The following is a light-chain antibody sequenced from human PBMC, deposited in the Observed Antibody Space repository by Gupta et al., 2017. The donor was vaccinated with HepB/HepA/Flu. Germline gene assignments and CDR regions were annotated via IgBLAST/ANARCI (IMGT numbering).Light chain of an antibody. CDR3: CSYAGSDTYI. Sequence: QFALTQPRSVSGSPGQSVAVSCAGSSSNVGAYNYVFWYQQHPGKAPKLIIYDVNKRPSGVPDRFSGSTSDNTASLTISGLQAEDESDYYCCSYAGSDTYIFGTGTTVTVL. V-gene: IGLV2-11*01. CDR1: SSNVGAYNY. CDR2: DVN. J-gene: IGLJ1*01.